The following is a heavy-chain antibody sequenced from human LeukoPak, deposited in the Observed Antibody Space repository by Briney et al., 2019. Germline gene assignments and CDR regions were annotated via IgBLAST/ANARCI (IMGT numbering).Heavy chain of an antibody. CDR3: ARGDSGNHAFDI. CDR1: GFTFSSYA. D-gene: IGHD1-26*01. Sequence: GGSLRLSCAASGFTFSSYAMHWVRQAPGKGLEWVAVISYDGSNKYYADSVKGRFTISRDNSKNTLYLQMNSLRAEDTAVYYCARGDSGNHAFDIWGQGTMVTVSS. CDR2: ISYDGSNK. J-gene: IGHJ3*02. V-gene: IGHV3-30*04.